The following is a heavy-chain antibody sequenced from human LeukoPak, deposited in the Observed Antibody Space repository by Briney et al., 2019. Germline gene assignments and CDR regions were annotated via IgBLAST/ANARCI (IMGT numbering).Heavy chain of an antibody. CDR3: AKKVGRVSAPLYSFDV. CDR1: GFTFSSYS. J-gene: IGHJ4*02. V-gene: IGHV3-23*01. D-gene: IGHD5/OR15-5a*01. CDR2: ISGPCGSW. Sequence: AGSLTLSCAASGFTFSSYSRSWVRQPPGKGLEWVAAISGPCGSWDQPASLKGPCTNSRDNPKNPLFLQMNSLGAEDTAIYYCAKKVGRVSAPLYSFDVWGQGPLVTVSS.